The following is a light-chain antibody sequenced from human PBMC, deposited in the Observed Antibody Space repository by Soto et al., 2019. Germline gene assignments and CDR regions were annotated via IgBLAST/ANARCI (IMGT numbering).Light chain of an antibody. Sequence: EIVLTQSPATVSXSXXXXXSXSXRASQSVSNYLAWYQQKPGQAPRLLIYDASNRASGIPARLSGSGSGTDFTLTISRLEPEDFAVYYCHQYGSSPLTFGGGTKVDI. CDR3: HQYGSSPLT. V-gene: IGKV3-20*01. CDR1: QSVSNY. CDR2: DAS. J-gene: IGKJ4*01.